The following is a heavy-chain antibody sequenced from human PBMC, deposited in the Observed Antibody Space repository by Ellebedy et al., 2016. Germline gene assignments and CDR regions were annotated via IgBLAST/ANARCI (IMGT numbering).Heavy chain of an antibody. Sequence: ASVKVSCKASGYIFTGYFMHWVRQAPGQGLEWIGWINPNSSNTKYAQKFQDRVTMTRDTSISTAYMELTRLRSDDTAMYYCVRDVTASRDYWGQGTLVTVSS. D-gene: IGHD5-18*01. J-gene: IGHJ4*02. CDR1: GYIFTGYF. V-gene: IGHV1-2*02. CDR3: VRDVTASRDY. CDR2: INPNSSNT.